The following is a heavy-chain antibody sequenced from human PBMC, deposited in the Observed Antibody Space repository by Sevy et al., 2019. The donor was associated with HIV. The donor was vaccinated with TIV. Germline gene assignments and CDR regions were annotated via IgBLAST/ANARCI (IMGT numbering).Heavy chain of an antibody. CDR3: ARDVGRGYNAFDI. V-gene: IGHV3-30-3*01. CDR1: GFTFSSYA. D-gene: IGHD5-12*01. Sequence: GGSLRLSCAASGFTFSSYAMHWVRQAPGKGLEWVAVISYDGSNKYYADSVKGRFTISRDNPKNTLYLQMNSLRAEDTAVYYCARDVGRGYNAFDIWGQGTMVTVSS. J-gene: IGHJ3*02. CDR2: ISYDGSNK.